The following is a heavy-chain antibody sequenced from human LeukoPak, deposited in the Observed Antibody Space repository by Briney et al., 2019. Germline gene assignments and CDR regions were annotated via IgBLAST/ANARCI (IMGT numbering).Heavy chain of an antibody. CDR3: ARDNSVMGAFDI. D-gene: IGHD2-21*01. CDR1: GGTFSSYA. Sequence: ASVKVSCKASGGTFSSYAISWVRQAPGQGLEWMGGIIPIFGTANYAQKFQGRVTITADKSTSTAYMELSSLRSEDTAVYYCARDNSVMGAFDIWGQGTMVTVSS. CDR2: IIPIFGTA. J-gene: IGHJ3*02. V-gene: IGHV1-69*06.